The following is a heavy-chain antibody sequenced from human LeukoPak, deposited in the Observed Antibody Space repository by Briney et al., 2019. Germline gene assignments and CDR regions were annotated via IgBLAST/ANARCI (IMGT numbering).Heavy chain of an antibody. CDR1: GFTFSSYA. V-gene: IGHV3-23*01. CDR3: AKPRAVGVNAFFDY. Sequence: GGSLRLSCAASGFTFSSYAMRWVRQAPGKGLEWVSSVIGRVGSTYYADSGKGRFTISRDNSKNTLYLQMNSLRAEDTAVYYCAKPRAVGVNAFFDYWGQGTLVTVSS. CDR2: VIGRVGST. J-gene: IGHJ4*02.